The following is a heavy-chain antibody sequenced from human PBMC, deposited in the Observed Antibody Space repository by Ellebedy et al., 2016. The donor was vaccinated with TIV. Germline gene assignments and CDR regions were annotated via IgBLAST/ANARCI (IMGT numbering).Heavy chain of an antibody. J-gene: IGHJ4*02. D-gene: IGHD6-25*01. CDR2: MMQDGREE. CDR1: GFTLSTYW. CDR3: ARENGYYFDY. V-gene: IGHV3-7*01. Sequence: GESLKISCAASGFTLSTYWMHWVRQAPGKGLEGVASMMQDGREEYFVDSVKGRFTISRDNTKNSLYLQMNSLRAEDTAVHFCARENGYYFDYWGQGTLVIVSS.